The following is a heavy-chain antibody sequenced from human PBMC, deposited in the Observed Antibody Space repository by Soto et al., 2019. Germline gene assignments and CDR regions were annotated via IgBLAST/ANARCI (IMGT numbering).Heavy chain of an antibody. CDR1: GFTFSSYS. CDR2: ISSSSSTI. J-gene: IGHJ4*02. D-gene: IGHD5-18*01. V-gene: IGHV3-48*02. CDR3: ARDLGYGLFAY. Sequence: EVQLVESGGGLVQPGGSLRLSCAASGFTFSSYSMNWVRQAPGKGLEWVSYISSSSSTIYYADSVKGRFTISRDNAKNSQYLQMNSVRDEDTAVYYCARDLGYGLFAYWGQGTLVTVSS.